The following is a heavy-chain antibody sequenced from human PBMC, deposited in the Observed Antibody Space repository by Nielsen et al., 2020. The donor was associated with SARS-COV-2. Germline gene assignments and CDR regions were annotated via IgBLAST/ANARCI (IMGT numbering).Heavy chain of an antibody. J-gene: IGHJ4*02. D-gene: IGHD2-2*02. CDR3: ARDRQDIVVVPAAIRRDRLPV. CDR2: ISSRSCYI. Sequence: GESLKIPCAASGFTFRSYCMNWVRQAPGKGLEWVSSISSRSCYIYYADSVKGRFTIPRENAKNPLYLQINSLRAEDTAVYYCARDRQDIVVVPAAIRRDRLPVWGQGTLVTVSS. V-gene: IGHV3-21*01. CDR1: GFTFRSYC.